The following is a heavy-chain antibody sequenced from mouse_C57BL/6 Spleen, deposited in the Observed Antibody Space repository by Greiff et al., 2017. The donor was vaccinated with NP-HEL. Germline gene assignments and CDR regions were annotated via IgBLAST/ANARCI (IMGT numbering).Heavy chain of an antibody. Sequence: EVQLVESGGGLVKPGGSLKLSCAASGFTFSDYGMHWVRQAPEKGLEWVAYISSGSSTIYYADTVKGRFTISRDNAKNTLCLQMTSLRSGDTAMYYCARFYERTMDYWGQGTSVTDSS. V-gene: IGHV5-17*01. J-gene: IGHJ4*01. CDR1: GFTFSDYG. CDR3: ARFYERTMDY. CDR2: ISSGSSTI. D-gene: IGHD1-1*01.